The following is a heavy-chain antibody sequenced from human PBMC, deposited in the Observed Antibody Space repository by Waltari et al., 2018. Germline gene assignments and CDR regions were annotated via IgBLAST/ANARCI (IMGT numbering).Heavy chain of an antibody. CDR2: INHSGST. J-gene: IGHJ4*02. CDR1: GGSFSGYY. Sequence: QVQLQQWGAGLLKPSETLSLTCAVYGGSFSGYYWSWIRQPPGKGLEWIGEINHSGSTNYNPSLKSRVTILVDTSKNQFSLKLSSVTAADTAVYYCARCSSGFRVRKSLFDYWGQGTLVTVSS. D-gene: IGHD6-19*01. CDR3: ARCSSGFRVRKSLFDY. V-gene: IGHV4-34*01.